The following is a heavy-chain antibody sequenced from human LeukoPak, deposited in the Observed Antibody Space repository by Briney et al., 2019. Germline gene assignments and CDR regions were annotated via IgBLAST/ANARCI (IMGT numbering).Heavy chain of an antibody. CDR3: ARDRNLGAFDI. CDR2: ISSRSNAI. D-gene: IGHD1-14*01. Sequence: GGSLRLSCAASGFSFSSSSMNWVRQAPREGLEWVSYISSRSNAIYYADSVKSRFTISRDNAKNSLYLQMNSLRAEDTAVYYCARDRNLGAFDICGQGTKVTVSS. J-gene: IGHJ3*02. CDR1: GFSFSSSS. V-gene: IGHV3-48*04.